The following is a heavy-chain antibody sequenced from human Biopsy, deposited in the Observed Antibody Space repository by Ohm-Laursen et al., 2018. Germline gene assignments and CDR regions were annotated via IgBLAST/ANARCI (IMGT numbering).Heavy chain of an antibody. D-gene: IGHD3-22*01. J-gene: IGHJ4*02. CDR2: IYSSGRT. V-gene: IGHV4-4*08. Sequence: SDTLSLTCSVSGGSLNNHYWSWIRQSPGKGLEWLAYIYSSGRTNYNPSLKSRIIVSVEKSKNQLSLKVTSVTATDTAMYYCARHDRSGYWGLDYWGQGALVTVSA. CDR3: ARHDRSGYWGLDY. CDR1: GGSLNNHY.